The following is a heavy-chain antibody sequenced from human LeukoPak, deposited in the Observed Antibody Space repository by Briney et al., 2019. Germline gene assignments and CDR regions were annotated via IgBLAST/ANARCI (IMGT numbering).Heavy chain of an antibody. CDR3: AREEDYGDYVLGH. V-gene: IGHV1-69*04. CDR2: IIPILGIG. Sequence: SVKASCKASGGTFSSYAFNWVRQAPGQGLEWMGRIIPILGIGKYAQKFQGRVTIIADKSTSTAYMELSSLRSEDMAVYYCAREEDYGDYVLGHWGQGTLVTVSS. J-gene: IGHJ4*02. D-gene: IGHD4-17*01. CDR1: GGTFSSYA.